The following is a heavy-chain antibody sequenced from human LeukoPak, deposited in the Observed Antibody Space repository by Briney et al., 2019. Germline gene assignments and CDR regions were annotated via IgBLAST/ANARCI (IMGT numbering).Heavy chain of an antibody. V-gene: IGHV4-39*07. CDR1: GGSISSSNYY. CDR2: IYSRGST. Sequence: SETLSLTCIVSGGSISSSNYYWGWIRQSPGKGLEWIGSIYSRGSTYYNPSPKSRVIVSSDMSKNQFSLMLNSVTAADTAVYYCARDKGQYGSGTRGFTRFDPWGQGTLVTVSS. CDR3: ARDKGQYGSGTRGFTRFDP. J-gene: IGHJ5*02. D-gene: IGHD3-10*01.